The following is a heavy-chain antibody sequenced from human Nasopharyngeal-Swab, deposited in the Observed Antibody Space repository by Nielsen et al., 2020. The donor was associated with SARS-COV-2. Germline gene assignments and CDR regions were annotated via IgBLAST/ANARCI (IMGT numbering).Heavy chain of an antibody. J-gene: IGHJ6*02. CDR1: GFTFSSYS. D-gene: IGHD3-10*01. V-gene: IGHV3-21*04. CDR2: ISGSSSYI. Sequence: GGSLRLSCAASGFTFSSYSMNWVRQAPGKGLEWVSSISGSSSYIYYADSVKGRFTISRDNSKNTLYLQMNSLRAEDTAVYYCAKDPGGPYYYYGMDVWGQGTTVTVSS. CDR3: AKDPGGPYYYYGMDV.